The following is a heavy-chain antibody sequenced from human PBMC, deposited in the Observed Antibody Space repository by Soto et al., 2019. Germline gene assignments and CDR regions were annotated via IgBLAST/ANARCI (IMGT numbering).Heavy chain of an antibody. Sequence: QVQLQESGPGLVKPSKTLSLTCTVSGGSISSGGYYWSWIRQHPGKGLEWIGYIYYSGSTYYNPSLKSRVTISVDTSKNQFSLKLSSVTAADTAVYYCARERVVVVAATGSGWFDPWGQGTLVTVSS. V-gene: IGHV4-31*03. D-gene: IGHD2-15*01. CDR1: GGSISSGGYY. CDR2: IYYSGST. CDR3: ARERVVVVAATGSGWFDP. J-gene: IGHJ5*02.